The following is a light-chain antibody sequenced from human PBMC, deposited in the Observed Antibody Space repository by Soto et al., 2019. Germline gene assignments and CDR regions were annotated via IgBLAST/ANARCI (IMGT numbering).Light chain of an antibody. CDR1: QSVSSN. J-gene: IGKJ1*01. V-gene: IGKV3-15*01. CDR2: GAS. Sequence: EIVMTQSPATLSVSPGERATLSCRASQSVSSNLAWYQQKPGQAPRLLIYGASTRATGIPARFSGSGYGTDFTLTISSLQSEDLAVYYCQQYKNWPPTWAFGQGTNVDIK. CDR3: QQYKNWPPTWA.